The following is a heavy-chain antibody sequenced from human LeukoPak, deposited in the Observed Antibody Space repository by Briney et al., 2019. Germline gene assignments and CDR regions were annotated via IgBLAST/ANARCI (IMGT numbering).Heavy chain of an antibody. D-gene: IGHD2-15*01. V-gene: IGHV4-39*07. J-gene: IGHJ6*03. CDR1: GDSIGRINYY. Sequence: SETLSLTCTISGDSIGRINYYWGWIRQPPGKGLEWIVSMSYRGHTYYNPSLKSRVTTSIDTSKNQLSLNLKSVTAADTAVYYCARGIVVVAQLGYYYYYMDVWGKGTTVTISS. CDR2: MSYRGHT. CDR3: ARGIVVVAQLGYYYYYMDV.